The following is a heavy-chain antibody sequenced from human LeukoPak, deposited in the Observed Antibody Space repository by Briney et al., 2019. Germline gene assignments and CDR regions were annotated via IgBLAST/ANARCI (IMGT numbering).Heavy chain of an antibody. D-gene: IGHD3-22*01. CDR1: GGTFSSYA. V-gene: IGHV1-69*01. J-gene: IGHJ4*02. CDR2: IIPIFGTA. Sequence: SVKVSCKASGGTFSSYAISWVRQAPGQGLEWMGGIIPIFGTANYAQKFQGRVTITADESTSTAYMELSSLRSEDTAVYYCARALFNYYDSSGPSDYWGQGTLVTVSS. CDR3: ARALFNYYDSSGPSDY.